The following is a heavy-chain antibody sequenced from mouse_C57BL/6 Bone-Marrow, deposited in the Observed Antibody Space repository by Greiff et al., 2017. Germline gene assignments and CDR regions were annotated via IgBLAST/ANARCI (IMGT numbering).Heavy chain of an antibody. CDR2: ISNLAYSI. V-gene: IGHV5-15*04. D-gene: IGHD2-3*01. CDR3: ARRRDYDGYSYAMDY. Sequence: EVKVEESGGGLVQPGGSLKLSCAASGFTFSDYGMAWVRQAPRKGPEWVAFISNLAYSIYYADTVTGRFTISRENAKNTLYLEMSSLRSEDTAMYYCARRRDYDGYSYAMDYWGQGTSVTVSS. CDR1: GFTFSDYG. J-gene: IGHJ4*01.